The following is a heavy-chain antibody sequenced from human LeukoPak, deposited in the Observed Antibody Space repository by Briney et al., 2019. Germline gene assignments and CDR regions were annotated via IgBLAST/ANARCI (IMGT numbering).Heavy chain of an antibody. J-gene: IGHJ5*02. CDR1: GGSISNGDYY. Sequence: SQTLSLTCPVSGGSISNGDYYWSWIRQPPGKGLEWVAYMYYSGSAYYNPSLKSRATISVDTSKNQVSLKLTSVTAADTAVYFCARPYYYDSRIDPWGQGTLVTVSS. CDR2: MYYSGSA. V-gene: IGHV4-30-4*01. D-gene: IGHD3-22*01. CDR3: ARPYYYDSRIDP.